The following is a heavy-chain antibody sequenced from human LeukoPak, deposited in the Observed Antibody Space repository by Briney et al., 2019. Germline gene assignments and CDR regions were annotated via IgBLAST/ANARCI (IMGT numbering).Heavy chain of an antibody. CDR2: IYPGDSDT. V-gene: IGHV5-51*03. D-gene: IGHD3-22*01. CDR1: GYSFTSYW. Sequence: GESLKISCKGSGYSFTSYWIGWVRQMPGKGLEWMGIIYPGDSDTRYSPSFQGQVTISADKSISTAYLQWSSLKASDTAMYYCARSLDYYDSSGYYGAFDIWGQGTMVTVSS. J-gene: IGHJ3*02. CDR3: ARSLDYYDSSGYYGAFDI.